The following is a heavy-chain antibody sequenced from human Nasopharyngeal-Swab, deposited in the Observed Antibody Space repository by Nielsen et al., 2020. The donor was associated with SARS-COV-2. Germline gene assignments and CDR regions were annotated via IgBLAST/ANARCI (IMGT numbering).Heavy chain of an antibody. D-gene: IGHD6-19*01. CDR2: IGTAGDT. V-gene: IGHV3-13*01. J-gene: IGHJ2*01. CDR3: ARAGSIAVAGNWYFDL. CDR1: GFTFSSYD. Sequence: GESLKISCAASGFTFSSYDMHWVRQATGKGLEWVSAIGTAGDTYYPGSVKGRFTISRENAKNSLYLQMNSLRAGDTAVYYRARAGSIAVAGNWYFDLWGRGTLVTVSS.